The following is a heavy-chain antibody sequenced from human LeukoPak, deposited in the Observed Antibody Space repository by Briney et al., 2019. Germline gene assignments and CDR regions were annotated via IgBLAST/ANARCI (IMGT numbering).Heavy chain of an antibody. CDR1: GRTVSSNY. V-gene: IGHV3-66*01. J-gene: IGHJ4*02. Sequence: GGSLRLFCAASGRTVSSNYMSWVRQAPGKGLEWVSVNYSGGSTYYADSVKGRFTISRDNSKNTLYLQMNSLRAEDTAVYYCARARGNYGDYDFDYWGQGTLVTVSS. D-gene: IGHD4-17*01. CDR3: ARARGNYGDYDFDY. CDR2: NYSGGST.